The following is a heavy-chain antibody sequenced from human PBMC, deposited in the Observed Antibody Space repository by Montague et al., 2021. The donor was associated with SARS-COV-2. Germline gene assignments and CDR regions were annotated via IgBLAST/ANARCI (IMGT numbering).Heavy chain of an antibody. CDR3: ATESILGVVIYAFAF. CDR2: FDPEHGET. Sequence: SVKVSCKAFGYTLSEVPIHWVRQAPGEGLEWMGSFDPEHGETLYTQKFQGRVTMTEDPSTETAYLELSNLIPDDTAIYYCATESILGVVIYAFAFWGQGTLVTVSS. V-gene: IGHV1-24*01. CDR1: GYTLSEVP. J-gene: IGHJ3*01. D-gene: IGHD3-3*02.